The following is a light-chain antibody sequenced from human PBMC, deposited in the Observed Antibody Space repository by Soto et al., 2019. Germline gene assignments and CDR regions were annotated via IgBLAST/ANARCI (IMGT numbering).Light chain of an antibody. Sequence: DIQLTQSPSTLSASVGDRVTITCRASQSISSWLAWYQQKPGKAPKFLIYKTSNLESGVPSRFSGSGSGTDFTLTISSLQPEDFATYYCQQSYSTPYTFGQGTKLEIK. J-gene: IGKJ2*01. CDR1: QSISSW. CDR3: QQSYSTPYT. V-gene: IGKV1-5*03. CDR2: KTS.